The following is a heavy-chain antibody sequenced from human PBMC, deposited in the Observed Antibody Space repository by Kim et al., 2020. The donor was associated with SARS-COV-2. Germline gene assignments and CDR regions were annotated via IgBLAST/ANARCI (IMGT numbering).Heavy chain of an antibody. CDR2: IDPRNSWT. D-gene: IGHD6-13*01. Sequence: ASVKVSCKASGYTFTDFYIHWVRQAPGQGVEWMGIIDPRNSWTQYAQRLQGRLTVTRDTSTSTVYMELSSLRSDDTAVYYCARDYITAAGKEDFDYWGQG. J-gene: IGHJ4*02. CDR1: GYTFTDFY. V-gene: IGHV1-46*01. CDR3: ARDYITAAGKEDFDY.